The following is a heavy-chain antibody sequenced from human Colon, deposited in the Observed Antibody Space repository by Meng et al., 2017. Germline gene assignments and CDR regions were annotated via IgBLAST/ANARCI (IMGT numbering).Heavy chain of an antibody. CDR2: IYHSGNT. Sequence: GQVQESGPVLVNPSGTLSLPCTVSRGSFSSSNWWTWVRQPPGKGLEWIGEIYHSGNTNYNPSLKSRVTISVDKSKNQFSLKLNSVTAADTAVYFCARRAPLWFGELASFDSWGQGTLVTVSS. J-gene: IGHJ4*02. CDR1: RGSFSSSNW. CDR3: ARRAPLWFGELASFDS. D-gene: IGHD3-10*01. V-gene: IGHV4-4*02.